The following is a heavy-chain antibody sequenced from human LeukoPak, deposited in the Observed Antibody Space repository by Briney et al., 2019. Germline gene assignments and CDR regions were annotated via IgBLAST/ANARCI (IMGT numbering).Heavy chain of an antibody. V-gene: IGHV1-18*01. J-gene: IGHJ5*02. CDR2: ISTHNGNT. CDR1: GYTFTYYG. Sequence: GASVKVSCKASGYTFTYYGITWVRQAPGQGLEWMVWISTHNGNTSYAQKLQGRVTMTTDTSTSTAYMELRSLRSDDTAVYYCARGAGYYYDSSGFYYRWFDPWGQGTLVTVSS. CDR3: ARGAGYYYDSSGFYYRWFDP. D-gene: IGHD3-22*01.